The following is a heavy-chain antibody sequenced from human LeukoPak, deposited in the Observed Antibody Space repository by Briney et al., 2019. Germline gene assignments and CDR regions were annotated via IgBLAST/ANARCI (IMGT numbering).Heavy chain of an antibody. V-gene: IGHV3-64*01. CDR3: ARPYNPGYYSSGMDV. CDR2: ISSNGGST. CDR1: GFTFSSYS. J-gene: IGHJ6*02. Sequence: GGSLRLSCAASGFTFSSYSMHWVRQAPGKGLQYVSAISSNGGSTYYANSVKGRFTISRDNSKNTLYLQMGSLRTEAMAVYYCARPYNPGYYSSGMDVWGQGTTVTVSS. D-gene: IGHD1-1*01.